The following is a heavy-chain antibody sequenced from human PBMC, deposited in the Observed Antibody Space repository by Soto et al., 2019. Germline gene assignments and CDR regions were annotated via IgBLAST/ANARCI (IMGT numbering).Heavy chain of an antibody. CDR3: ARDEDRQQLGGNYYYIMDV. J-gene: IGHJ6*02. V-gene: IGHV1-69*12. Sequence: QVQLVQSGAEVKKPGSSVKVSCKASGGTFSSSAFSWVRQAPGQGLEWMGGNMPIFRTPDYAQKFQGRVTISADESTSTAYMELRSLTSEDTGVYYCARDEDRQQLGGNYYYIMDVWGQGTTVTVSS. D-gene: IGHD3-16*01. CDR2: NMPIFRTP. CDR1: GGTFSSSA.